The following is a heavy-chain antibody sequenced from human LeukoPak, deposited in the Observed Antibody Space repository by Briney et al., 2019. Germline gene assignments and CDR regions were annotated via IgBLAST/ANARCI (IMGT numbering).Heavy chain of an antibody. J-gene: IGHJ4*02. Sequence: PSETLSLTCTVSGGSISSYFWSWIRQPPGKRLEWIGYIYYSGSTNYNPSLKSRVTISVDTSKNRFSLELSSVTAADTAVYYCASQYCSGGSCYGFDYWGQGTLVTVSS. CDR2: IYYSGST. V-gene: IGHV4-59*08. CDR1: GGSISSYF. CDR3: ASQYCSGGSCYGFDY. D-gene: IGHD2-15*01.